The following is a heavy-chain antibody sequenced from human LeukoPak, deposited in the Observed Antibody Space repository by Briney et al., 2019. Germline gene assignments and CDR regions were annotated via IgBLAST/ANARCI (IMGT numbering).Heavy chain of an antibody. V-gene: IGHV3-53*01. CDR1: GFTVSSNY. Sequence: PGGSLRLSCAASGFTVSSNYMSWVRQAPGKGLEWVSVIYSGGSTYYADFVKGRFTISRDNSKITLYLQMNSLRAEDTAVYYCARDKAYYYDSSGSAGDAFDIWGQGTMVTVSS. CDR3: ARDKAYYYDSSGSAGDAFDI. CDR2: IYSGGST. D-gene: IGHD3-22*01. J-gene: IGHJ3*02.